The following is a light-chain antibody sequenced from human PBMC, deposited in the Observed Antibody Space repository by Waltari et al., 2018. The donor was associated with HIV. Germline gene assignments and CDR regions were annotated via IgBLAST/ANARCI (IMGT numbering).Light chain of an antibody. Sequence: SYELTQPPSVSVSPGQTASITCSGDQVEDKYVCWYQQKPGQSPVLVIYQDSKRPSGIPERFSGSNSGNTATLTISGTQAMDEADYYCQAWDSSSWVFGGGTKLTVL. J-gene: IGLJ3*02. CDR1: QVEDKY. CDR3: QAWDSSSWV. CDR2: QDS. V-gene: IGLV3-1*01.